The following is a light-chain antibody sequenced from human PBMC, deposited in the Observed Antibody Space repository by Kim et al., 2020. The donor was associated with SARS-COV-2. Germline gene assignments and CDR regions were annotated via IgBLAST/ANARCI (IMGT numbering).Light chain of an antibody. CDR3: QQRTGWPPALT. J-gene: IGKJ4*01. CDR2: DAA. CDR1: HSVVIN. V-gene: IGKV3-11*01. Sequence: PGEGASLSCSASHSVVINLAWYQQTPGQPPRLLIYDAAIRATGVPTGFSGSGSGTDFTLTISSLEAEDFAIYYCQQRTGWPPALTFGGGTKVDIK.